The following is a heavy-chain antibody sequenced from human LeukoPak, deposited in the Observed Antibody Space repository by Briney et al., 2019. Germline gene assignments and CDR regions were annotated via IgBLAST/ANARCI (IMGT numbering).Heavy chain of an antibody. CDR3: ARVGSSSWDSFDY. J-gene: IGHJ4*02. Sequence: ASVKVSCKASGYTFTGYYMHWVRQAPGQGLEWMGRIDPNSGGTDYAQKFQGRVTMTRDTSISTAYMEPSRLRSDDTAVYYCARVGSSSWDSFDYWGQGNLVTVSS. V-gene: IGHV1-2*06. CDR2: IDPNSGGT. CDR1: GYTFTGYY. D-gene: IGHD6-13*01.